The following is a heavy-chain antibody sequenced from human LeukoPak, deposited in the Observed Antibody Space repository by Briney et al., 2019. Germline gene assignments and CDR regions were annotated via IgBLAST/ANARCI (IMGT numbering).Heavy chain of an antibody. CDR3: ARGDCNSPSCYSWGLDC. Sequence: SETLSLTCTVSGGSISSGSYYWNWIRQPAGKGLEWIGRAYTSGSTNYNPSLKSRVTISLDTSKNQFSLKLSSVTAADTAVYYCARGDCNSPSCYSWGLDCWGQGTLVTVSS. CDR2: AYTSGST. D-gene: IGHD2-2*01. V-gene: IGHV4-61*02. J-gene: IGHJ4*02. CDR1: GGSISSGSYY.